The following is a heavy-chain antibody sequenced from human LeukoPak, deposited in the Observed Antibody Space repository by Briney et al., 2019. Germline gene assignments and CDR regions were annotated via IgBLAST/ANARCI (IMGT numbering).Heavy chain of an antibody. CDR1: GLTFSGYG. CDR2: ISHFPGDP. CDR3: AKDNYGGIYAS. Sequence: GKSLRLSCAASGLTFSGYGMSWVRQAPGKGLEWVAHISHFPGDPWYANSVKGRFIISRDNSKGTVYLHMNSLRPEDSALYYCAKDNYGGIYASWGQGTMVTVSA. D-gene: IGHD3-16*01. J-gene: IGHJ5*02. V-gene: IGHV3-23*01.